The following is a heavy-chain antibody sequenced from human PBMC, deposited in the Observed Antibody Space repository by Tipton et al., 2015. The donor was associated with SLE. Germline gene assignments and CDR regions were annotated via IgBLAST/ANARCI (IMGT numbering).Heavy chain of an antibody. V-gene: IGHV4-31*03. CDR2: ISYSGST. D-gene: IGHD2-15*01. CDR1: GGSISSDSHY. J-gene: IGHJ6*03. CDR3: VRERMVPVSRYYFYYMDV. Sequence: TLSLTCTVSGGSISSDSHYWTWIRQPPGKGLEWIGYISYSGSTYYNVSLKSRLSVSLDTSKNQFFLTLASVTAADTAVYYCVRERMVPVSRYYFYYMDVWGTGTTVTVSS.